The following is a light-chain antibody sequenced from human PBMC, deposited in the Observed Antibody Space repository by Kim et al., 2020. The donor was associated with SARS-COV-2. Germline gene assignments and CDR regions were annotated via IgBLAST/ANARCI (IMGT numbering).Light chain of an antibody. V-gene: IGKV3-15*01. CDR2: GAS. J-gene: IGKJ2*01. CDR1: QSVSSN. Sequence: EIVMTQSPATLSVSPGERLTLSCRASQSVSSNLAWYQQKPGQTPRLLMYGASTRATGIPARFSGSGSGTEFTLTISSLQSEDFAIYYCQQNYKWPHTFGQGTKLEI. CDR3: QQNYKWPHT.